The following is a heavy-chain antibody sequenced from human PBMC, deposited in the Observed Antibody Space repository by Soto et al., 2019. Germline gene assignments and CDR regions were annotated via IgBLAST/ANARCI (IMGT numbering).Heavy chain of an antibody. J-gene: IGHJ5*01. D-gene: IGHD3-22*01. V-gene: IGHV4-38-2*01. Sequence: XESLSLPCAVSGYSISSGYYWGWLRQPPGKGLEWIVIIYHGGSTYYNPSLNSRVTLSIDMTNNHVSLILNSVTAEDTAVYYCARVGPWVPYYYDSSPYTFENWFDSWGQGTLVTVSS. CDR1: GYSISSGYY. CDR3: ARVGPWVPYYYDSSPYTFENWFDS. CDR2: IYHGGST.